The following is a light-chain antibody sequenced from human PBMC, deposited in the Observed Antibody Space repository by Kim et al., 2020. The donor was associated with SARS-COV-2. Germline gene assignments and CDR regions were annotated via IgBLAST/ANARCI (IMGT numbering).Light chain of an antibody. CDR3: QQYNDWPYT. CDR1: QSISAN. CDR2: GAS. J-gene: IGKJ2*01. Sequence: VSRWERATLSYRARQSISANLAWYQQKPGQAPRLLMYGASTRATGIPARFSVSGSGTEFTLTISRLQSEDFAVYSCQQYNDWPYTFGQGTTLEI. V-gene: IGKV3-15*01.